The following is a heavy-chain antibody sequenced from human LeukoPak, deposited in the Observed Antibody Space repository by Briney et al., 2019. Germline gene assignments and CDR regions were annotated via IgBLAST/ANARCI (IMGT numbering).Heavy chain of an antibody. CDR1: GGSISSSSYY. CDR3: ARAYDFWSGYHFTYDY. Sequence: TSSETLSLTCTVSGGSISSSSYYSGWIRQPPGKGLERIGRIYYSGSTYYNPSLKSRVTISVDTSKNQFSLKLSSVTAADTAVYYCARAYDFWSGYHFTYDYWGQGTLVTVSS. CDR2: IYYSGST. J-gene: IGHJ4*02. V-gene: IGHV4-39*01. D-gene: IGHD3-3*01.